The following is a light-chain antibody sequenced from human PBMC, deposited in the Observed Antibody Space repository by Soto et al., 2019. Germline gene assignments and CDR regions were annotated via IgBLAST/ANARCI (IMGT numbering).Light chain of an antibody. CDR3: QQSYSRKT. V-gene: IGKV1-39*01. Sequence: DIQMTQSPSSLSASVGDRVTITCRASQSISSYLNWYQQKPGKAPKLLIYASSSLQIGVPSRFSGSGSGTDFTLTISSLQPEDFATYYCQQSYSRKTFGQGTKVEIK. CDR1: QSISSY. J-gene: IGKJ1*01. CDR2: ASS.